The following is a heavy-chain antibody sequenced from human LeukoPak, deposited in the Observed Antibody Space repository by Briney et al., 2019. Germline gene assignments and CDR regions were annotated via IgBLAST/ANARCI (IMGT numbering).Heavy chain of an antibody. CDR2: IYYTGST. Sequence: PSETLSLTCTVSGGSISSSSYYWGWIRQPPGKGLEWIGCIYYTGSTYYNPSLKSRVTISVDTSKNQFSLKLSSVTAADTAVYYCARRIAVAGMGLAFDYWGQGTLGTVSS. CDR1: GGSISSSSYY. J-gene: IGHJ4*02. CDR3: ARRIAVAGMGLAFDY. D-gene: IGHD6-19*01. V-gene: IGHV4-39*01.